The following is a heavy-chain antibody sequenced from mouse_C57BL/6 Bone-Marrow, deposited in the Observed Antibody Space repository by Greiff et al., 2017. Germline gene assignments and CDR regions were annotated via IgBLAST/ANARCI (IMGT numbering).Heavy chain of an antibody. D-gene: IGHD1-2*01. CDR2: IDPENGDT. CDR1: GFNIKDYY. J-gene: IGHJ2*01. CDR3: TTTAHYVDY. Sequence: EVQLQQSGAELVRPGASVKLSCTASGFNIKDYYMHWVKQRPEQGLEWIGWIDPENGDTEYASKFQGKATITADTSSNTAYLQLSSLTSEDTAVYYCTTTAHYVDYWGQGTTLTVSS. V-gene: IGHV14-4*01.